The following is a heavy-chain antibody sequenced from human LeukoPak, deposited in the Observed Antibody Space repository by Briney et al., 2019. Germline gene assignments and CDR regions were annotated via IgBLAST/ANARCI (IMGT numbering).Heavy chain of an antibody. Sequence: GGSLRLSCAASGFTFSSYSMNWVRQAPGKGLEWVSYISSSSSTIYYADSVEGRFTISRDNAKNSLYLQMNSLRAEDTAVYYCARAVDHGWFDPWGQGTLVTVSS. V-gene: IGHV3-48*04. CDR2: ISSSSSTI. D-gene: IGHD4-23*01. CDR1: GFTFSSYS. CDR3: ARAVDHGWFDP. J-gene: IGHJ5*02.